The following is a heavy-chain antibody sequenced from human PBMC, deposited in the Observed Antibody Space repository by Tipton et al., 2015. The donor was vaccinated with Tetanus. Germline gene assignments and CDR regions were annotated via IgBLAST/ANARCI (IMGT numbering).Heavy chain of an antibody. Sequence: SLTCTVSGGSISSSSYYWGWIRQPPGKGLEWIGTIYYSGSTYYNPSLKSRVTISLDTSKNQFSLKLSSVTAADTAVYYCARGRSDFWSGRAAWFDPWGQGTLVTVSS. J-gene: IGHJ5*02. CDR1: GGSISSSSYY. V-gene: IGHV4-39*07. D-gene: IGHD3-3*01. CDR3: ARGRSDFWSGRAAWFDP. CDR2: IYYSGST.